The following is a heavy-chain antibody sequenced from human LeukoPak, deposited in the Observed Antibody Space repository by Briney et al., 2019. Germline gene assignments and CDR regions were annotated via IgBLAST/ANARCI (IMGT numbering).Heavy chain of an antibody. CDR1: GFTVCSNY. D-gene: IGHD6-19*01. Sequence: PGGSLRLSCVASGFTVCSNYMSWVRQAPGKGLEWVSAIFSGGSTFYADSVTGRFTISRDNSKNTVYLEMNSLRAEDTAVYYCARDLKTSGWYGDFDYWGQGTLVTVSS. CDR2: IFSGGST. V-gene: IGHV3-53*01. J-gene: IGHJ4*02. CDR3: ARDLKTSGWYGDFDY.